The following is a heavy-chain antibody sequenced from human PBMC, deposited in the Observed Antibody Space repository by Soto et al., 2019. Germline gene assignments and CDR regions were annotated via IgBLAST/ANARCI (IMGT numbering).Heavy chain of an antibody. CDR1: GGSFSGYY. V-gene: IGHV4-34*01. D-gene: IGHD3-3*01. CDR3: ARGRMTIFGVVWPHYYGMDV. J-gene: IGHJ6*02. CDR2: INHSGST. Sequence: QVQLQQWGAGLLKPSETLSLTCAVYGGSFSGYYWSWIRQPPGKGLEWIGEINHSGSTNYNPSLNSRVTLSVDTSKNQFSLKLSSVTAADTAVYYCARGRMTIFGVVWPHYYGMDVWGQGTTVTVSS.